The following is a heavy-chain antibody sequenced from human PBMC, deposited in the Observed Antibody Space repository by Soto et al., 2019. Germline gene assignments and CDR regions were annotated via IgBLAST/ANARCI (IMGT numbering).Heavy chain of an antibody. CDR3: AKDATAVNSVWDPFDM. CDR1: GFTFSAYA. V-gene: IGHV3-23*01. J-gene: IGHJ3*02. D-gene: IGHD2-8*01. CDR2: VGGSDTDK. Sequence: EVQLLESGGGVVQPGGSLRLSCAASGFTFSAYAMSWVRQAPGKGLQWVSGVGGSDTDKHYADSVRGRFTVSRDNSKNTLYLQMNSLRADDTAVYYCAKDATAVNSVWDPFDMWGQGTEVTVSS.